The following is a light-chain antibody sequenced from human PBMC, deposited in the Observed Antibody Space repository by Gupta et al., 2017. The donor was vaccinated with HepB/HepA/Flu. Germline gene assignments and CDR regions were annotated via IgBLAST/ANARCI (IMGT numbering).Light chain of an antibody. CDR1: QSIGAN. Sequence: EIVMTQSPAILSMSPGDRATLSCRASQSIGANVAWYQQIPGQAPRLLIYAASTRATAIPARCSGTGSWTEFTLTISSLQSEDFAVYYCQQYNSWPPRWTFGQGTRVEI. V-gene: IGKV3-15*01. J-gene: IGKJ1*01. CDR2: AAS. CDR3: QQYNSWPPRWT.